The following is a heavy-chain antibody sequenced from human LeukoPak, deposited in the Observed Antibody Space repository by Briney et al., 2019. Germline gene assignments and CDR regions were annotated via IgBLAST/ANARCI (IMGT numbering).Heavy chain of an antibody. CDR3: ARDLEIQLWLGTCDAFDI. CDR1: GYTFTSYG. CDR2: ISAYNGNT. V-gene: IGHV1-18*01. D-gene: IGHD5-18*01. Sequence: GASVMVSCKASGYTFTSYGISWVRQAPGQGLEWMGWISAYNGNTNYAQKLQGRVTMTTDTSTSTAYMELRSLRSDDTAVYYCARDLEIQLWLGTCDAFDIWGQGTMVTVSS. J-gene: IGHJ3*02.